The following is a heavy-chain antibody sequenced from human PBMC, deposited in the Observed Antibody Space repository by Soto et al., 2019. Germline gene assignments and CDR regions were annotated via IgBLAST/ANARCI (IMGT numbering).Heavy chain of an antibody. CDR2: IYPGDSDT. V-gene: IGHV5-51*01. Sequence: GESLKISCKGSGYSFTSYWIGWVRQMPGKGLEWMGIIYPGDSDTRYSPSFQGQVTISADKSISTAYLQWSSLKASDTAMYYCARLSGYSYGNPYYYGMDVWGQGTTVTVSS. D-gene: IGHD5-18*01. CDR1: GYSFTSYW. CDR3: ARLSGYSYGNPYYYGMDV. J-gene: IGHJ6*02.